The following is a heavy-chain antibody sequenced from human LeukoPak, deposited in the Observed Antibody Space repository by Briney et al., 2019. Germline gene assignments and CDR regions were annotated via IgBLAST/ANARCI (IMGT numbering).Heavy chain of an antibody. J-gene: IGHJ5*02. V-gene: IGHV4-59*01. CDR3: TRGYYEPFDR. D-gene: IGHD3-22*01. CDR1: GVSISSSY. Sequence: SETLSLTCTVAGVSISSSYWNWIRQSPGKGLEWIGNMDSSGSIKYNPSLRSRVTMSLDTSKNQVSLKLRSVTAADTATYYCTRGYYEPFDRWGQGTLVIVSS. CDR2: MDSSGSI.